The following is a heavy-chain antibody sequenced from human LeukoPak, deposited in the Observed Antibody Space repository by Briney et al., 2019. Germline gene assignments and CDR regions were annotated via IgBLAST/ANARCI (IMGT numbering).Heavy chain of an antibody. J-gene: IGHJ6*03. CDR3: ARGSLRFGELNRYYMDV. CDR1: GFTFSSYC. Sequence: GGSLGLSCAASGFTFSSYCVHWVRQAPGKGRVWVSRINSDGRSTIYADSVGRRFTISGDNAKNRLYLEMNSLRCEDTSVYYCARGSLRFGELNRYYMDVWGKGTTVTVSS. CDR2: INSDGRST. D-gene: IGHD3-10*01. V-gene: IGHV3-74*01.